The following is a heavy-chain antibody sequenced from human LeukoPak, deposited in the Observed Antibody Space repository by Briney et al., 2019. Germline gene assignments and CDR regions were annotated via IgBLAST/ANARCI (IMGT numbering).Heavy chain of an antibody. D-gene: IGHD6-6*01. Sequence: EASVKVSCKPSGYSFILYGISWVRQAPGQGPEWMGWISTSTGDTKYTQKFQGRVTMTRDTSISTAYMELSRLRSDDTAVYYCAILGSIAASGDAFDIWGQGTMVTVSS. CDR2: ISTSTGDT. V-gene: IGHV1-18*01. CDR1: GYSFILYG. CDR3: AILGSIAASGDAFDI. J-gene: IGHJ3*02.